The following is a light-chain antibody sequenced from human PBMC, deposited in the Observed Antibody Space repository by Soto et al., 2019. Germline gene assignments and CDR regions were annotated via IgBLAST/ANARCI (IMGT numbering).Light chain of an antibody. CDR2: KAS. J-gene: IGKJ2*01. CDR3: QQYNQYLRT. V-gene: IGKV1-5*03. Sequence: DIQMTQSPSTLSASVGDRVTITCRASQSVSSWLAWYQQKPGKAPKLLIQKASSLESGVPSRFSGSGSGTEFTLTISSLQPDDFATYYCQQYNQYLRTFGQGTKREIK. CDR1: QSVSSW.